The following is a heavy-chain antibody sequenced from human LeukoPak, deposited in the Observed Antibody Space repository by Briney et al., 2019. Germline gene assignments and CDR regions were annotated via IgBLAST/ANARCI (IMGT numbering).Heavy chain of an antibody. J-gene: IGHJ5*02. Sequence: SETLSLTCTVSGGSISSYYWSWIRQPPGKGLEWIGYYSGSTNYNPSLKSRVTISVDTSKNQFSLKLSSVTAADTAVYYCARYHLQIHRSGGGCYPNWFDPWGQGTLVTVSS. V-gene: IGHV4-59*01. CDR2: YSGST. CDR1: GGSISSYY. CDR3: ARYHLQIHRSGGGCYPNWFDP. D-gene: IGHD2-15*01.